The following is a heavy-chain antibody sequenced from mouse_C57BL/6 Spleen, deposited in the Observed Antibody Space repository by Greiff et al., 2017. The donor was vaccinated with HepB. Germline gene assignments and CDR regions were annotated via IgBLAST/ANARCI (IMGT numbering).Heavy chain of an antibody. J-gene: IGHJ4*01. D-gene: IGHD2-10*01. CDR2: INPNNGGT. V-gene: IGHV1-26*01. CDR3: TYYGRFYAMDY. Sequence: EVQLQQSGPELVKPGASVKISCKASGYTFTDYYMNWVKQSHGKSLEWIGDINPNNGGTSYNQKFKGKATLTVDKSSSTAYMERRSLTSEDSAVYYCTYYGRFYAMDYWGQGTSVTVSS. CDR1: GYTFTDYY.